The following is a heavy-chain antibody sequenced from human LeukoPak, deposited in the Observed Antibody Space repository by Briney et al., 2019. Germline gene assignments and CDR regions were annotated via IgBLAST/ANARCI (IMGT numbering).Heavy chain of an antibody. CDR2: ISWNSGSI. V-gene: IGHV3-9*01. J-gene: IGHJ6*03. CDR3: ARERDYMDV. Sequence: GGSLRLSCAASGFTFDDYAMHWVRQAPGKGLEWVSGISWNSGSIGYADSVKGRFTISRDNAKNSLYLQMNSLRAEDTAVYYCARERDYMDVWGKGTTVTVSS. CDR1: GFTFDDYA.